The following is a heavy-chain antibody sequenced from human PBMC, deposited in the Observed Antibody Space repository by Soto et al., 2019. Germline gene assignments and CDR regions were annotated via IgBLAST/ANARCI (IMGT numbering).Heavy chain of an antibody. Sequence: GGSLRLSCAASGFTFSSYAMSWVRQAPGKGLEWVSAISGSGGSTYYADSVKGRFTISRDNSKNTLYLQMNSLRAEDTAVYYCAKHTYYDFWSGYYDYYYYYMDVWGKGTTVTVSS. CDR1: GFTFSSYA. CDR2: ISGSGGST. J-gene: IGHJ6*03. V-gene: IGHV3-23*01. CDR3: AKHTYYDFWSGYYDYYYYYMDV. D-gene: IGHD3-3*01.